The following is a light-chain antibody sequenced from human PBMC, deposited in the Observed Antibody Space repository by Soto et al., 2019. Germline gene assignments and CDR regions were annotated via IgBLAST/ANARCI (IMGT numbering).Light chain of an antibody. CDR3: HQYYSPPYT. CDR2: WAS. J-gene: IGKJ2*01. CDR1: QSVLYSSNNKNY. Sequence: DIVMTQSPDSLAVSLGERATINCKSSQSVLYSSNNKNYFGWYQQKPGQTPKLLIYWASTRDSGVPDRFSGSGSGTDFTLTISCLQAEGVAVYYCHQYYSPPYTFGQGTRLEIK. V-gene: IGKV4-1*01.